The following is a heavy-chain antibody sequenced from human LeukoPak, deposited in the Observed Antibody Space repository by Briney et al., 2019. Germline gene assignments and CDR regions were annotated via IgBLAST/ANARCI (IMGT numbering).Heavy chain of an antibody. V-gene: IGHV4-39*01. CDR1: GGSISSSSYY. CDR2: IYYSGST. Sequence: TSETLSLTCTVSGGSISSSSYYWGWIRQPPGKGLGWIGSIYYSGSTYYNPSLKSRVTISVDTSKNQFSLKLSSVTAADTAVYYCARHSYYDSSGYYPDAFDIWGQGTMVTVSS. CDR3: ARHSYYDSSGYYPDAFDI. J-gene: IGHJ3*02. D-gene: IGHD3-22*01.